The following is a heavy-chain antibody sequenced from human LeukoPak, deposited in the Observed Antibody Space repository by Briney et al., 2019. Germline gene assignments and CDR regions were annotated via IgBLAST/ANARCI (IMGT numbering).Heavy chain of an antibody. CDR3: AKDFRGLWFGELGYFDY. Sequence: GGSLRLPCSASGFTFSSYGMHWVRQAPGKGLEWVAFIRYDGSNKYYADSVKGRFTVSRDNSKNTLYLQMNSLRTEDTAVYYCAKDFRGLWFGELGYFDYWGQGTLVTVSS. V-gene: IGHV3-30*02. CDR1: GFTFSSYG. D-gene: IGHD3-10*01. CDR2: IRYDGSNK. J-gene: IGHJ4*02.